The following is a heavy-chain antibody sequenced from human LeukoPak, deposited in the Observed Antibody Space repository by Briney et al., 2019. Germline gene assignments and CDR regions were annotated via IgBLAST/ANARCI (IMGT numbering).Heavy chain of an antibody. CDR2: IWYDGSNE. D-gene: IGHD3-16*01. CDR3: ARDPAPTGENAFDI. Sequence: GGSLRLSCAASGFSFSSYGMHWVRQAPGKGLEWVALIWYDGSNEYYADSVKGRFTISRDNSKNTLYLQMNSLRAEDTAVYYCARDPAPTGENAFDIWGQGTMVTVSS. CDR1: GFSFSSYG. V-gene: IGHV3-30*02. J-gene: IGHJ3*02.